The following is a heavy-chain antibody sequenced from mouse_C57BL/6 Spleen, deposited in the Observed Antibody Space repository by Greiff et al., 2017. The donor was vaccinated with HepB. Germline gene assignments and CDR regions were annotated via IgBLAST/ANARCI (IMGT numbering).Heavy chain of an antibody. D-gene: IGHD2-10*02. V-gene: IGHV14-2*01. CDR1: GFNIKDYY. CDR2: IDPEDGET. CDR3: ARANLVY. J-gene: IGHJ2*01. Sequence: VQLKESGAELVKPGASVKLSCTASGFNIKDYYMHWVKQRTEQGLEWIGRIDPEDGETKYAAKFQGKATITADTSSNTAYLQRSSLTSEDTAVYYCARANLVYWGQGTTLTVSP.